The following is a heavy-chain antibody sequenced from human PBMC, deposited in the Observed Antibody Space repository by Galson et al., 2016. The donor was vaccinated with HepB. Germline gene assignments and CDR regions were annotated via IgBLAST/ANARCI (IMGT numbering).Heavy chain of an antibody. Sequence: SLRLSCAASGFTFRSYAMGWVRQAPGKGPEWVSSITKSGGDTYYADSVKGRFTISRDNSKNTLSLQMNGLSAGDTALYYCAKESGSLWFRGTDYFDFWGQGALVTVSS. J-gene: IGHJ4*02. CDR1: GFTFRSYA. CDR2: ITKSGGDT. V-gene: IGHV3-23*01. D-gene: IGHD3-10*01. CDR3: AKESGSLWFRGTDYFDF.